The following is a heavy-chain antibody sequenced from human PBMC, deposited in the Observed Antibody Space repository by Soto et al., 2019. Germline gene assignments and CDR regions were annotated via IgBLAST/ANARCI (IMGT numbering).Heavy chain of an antibody. Sequence: QVELQESGPGLVKPSGTLSLTCAVSGGSVSSTYWWSWVRQPPGKGLEWIGEIYHSGSANYNPSLKSRVTISVDNSKNQFSLNLNSVTAADTAVYYCARYNASSGTYYFGYWGQGTLVTVSS. CDR1: GGSVSSTYW. V-gene: IGHV4-4*02. J-gene: IGHJ4*02. CDR3: ARYNASSGTYYFGY. CDR2: IYHSGSA. D-gene: IGHD6-13*01.